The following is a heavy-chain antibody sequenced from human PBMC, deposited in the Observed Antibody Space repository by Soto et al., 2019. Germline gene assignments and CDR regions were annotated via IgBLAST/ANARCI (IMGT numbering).Heavy chain of an antibody. V-gene: IGHV4-59*01. CDR2: LFDTVNT. CDR1: GGSIGSYY. J-gene: IGHJ4*02. CDR3: VSVERNSRNLDPYYFDN. Sequence: SETLSLTCRVSGGSIGSYYLTWIRQPPGKGLEWSGYLFDTVNTNYNPSLKSRITISVYTSKNQFSMTMHSMTAAETAVYFCVSVERNSRNLDPYYFDNWGQGTLVTVSS. D-gene: IGHD6-13*01.